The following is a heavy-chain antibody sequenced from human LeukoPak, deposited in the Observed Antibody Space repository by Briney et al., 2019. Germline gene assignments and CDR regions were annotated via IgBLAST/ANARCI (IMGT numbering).Heavy chain of an antibody. Sequence: GGSLRLSCAASGFTFSSYSMNWVRQAPGKGLEWVSSISSSSSYIYYADSVKGRFTISRDNAKNSLYLQMNSLRAEDTAVYYCAREVDTAMVIIDYWGQGTLVTVSS. J-gene: IGHJ4*02. CDR2: ISSSSSYI. V-gene: IGHV3-21*01. CDR3: AREVDTAMVIIDY. CDR1: GFTFSSYS. D-gene: IGHD5-18*01.